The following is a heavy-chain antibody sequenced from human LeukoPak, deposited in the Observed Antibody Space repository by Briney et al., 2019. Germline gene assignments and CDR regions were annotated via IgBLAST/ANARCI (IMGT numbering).Heavy chain of an antibody. CDR2: INPDGSDT. CDR3: AKDSSMTPVDY. V-gene: IGHV3-74*01. CDR1: GFTFKDYW. Sequence: PGGSLRLSCVGSGFTFKDYWMHWVRQAPGKGLVWVSRINPDGSDTNYADSVKDRFTISRDNAKSTLYLQMNSLRAEDTAVYYCAKDSSMTPVDYWGQGTLVTVSS. J-gene: IGHJ4*02. D-gene: IGHD2-2*01.